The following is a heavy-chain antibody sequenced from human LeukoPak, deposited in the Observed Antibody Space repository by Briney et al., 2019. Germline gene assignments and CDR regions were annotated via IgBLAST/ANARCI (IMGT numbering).Heavy chain of an antibody. J-gene: IGHJ4*02. CDR2: VRSDGSNT. CDR3: ATSVGFYDTSGYYPL. CDR1: GFTFSSYC. V-gene: IGHV3-30*02. D-gene: IGHD3-22*01. Sequence: GGGPRLSRAASGFTFSSYCLHWGRQAPGQGGEGGAFVRSDGSNTYYVDSLKGRFTISRDNSKGTVYLQMNTLRAEDSAVYYWATSVGFYDTSGYYPLWGQGTLVTVSS.